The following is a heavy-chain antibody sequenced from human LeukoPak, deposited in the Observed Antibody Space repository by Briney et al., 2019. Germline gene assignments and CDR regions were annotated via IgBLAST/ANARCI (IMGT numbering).Heavy chain of an antibody. CDR2: INPNSGGT. CDR3: AREYMVRGVILY. CDR1: GYTFTGYY. D-gene: IGHD3-10*01. Sequence: ASVTVSCKASGYTFTGYYMHWVRQAPGQGLEWMGWINPNSGGTNYAQKFQGRVTMTRDTSISTAYMELSRLRSDDTAVYYCAREYMVRGVILYWGQGTLVTVSS. J-gene: IGHJ4*02. V-gene: IGHV1-2*02.